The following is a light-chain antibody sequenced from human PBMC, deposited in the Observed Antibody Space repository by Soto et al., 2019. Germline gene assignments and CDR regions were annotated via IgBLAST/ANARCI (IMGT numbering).Light chain of an antibody. CDR2: GSS. V-gene: IGKV1-9*01. CDR3: QQLSAYPA. CDR1: QGIGSY. Sequence: DLPLTQSPSFLSASVGDRVTITCRASQGIGSYLGWYQQAPGKAPKLLIYGSSTLQTGFTSRFSGRGSGSEFTITISRPQPEDVATYYCQQLSAYPAFGGGTKVDI. J-gene: IGKJ4*01.